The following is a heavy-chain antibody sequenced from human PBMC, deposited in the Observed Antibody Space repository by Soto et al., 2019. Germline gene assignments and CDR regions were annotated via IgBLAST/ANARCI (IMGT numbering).Heavy chain of an antibody. CDR1: SGSISSSNW. CDR3: ASGGDCSSTSCHAPNYFDY. J-gene: IGHJ4*02. Sequence: QVQLQESGPGLVKPSGTLSLTCAVSSGSISSSNWWRWVRQPPGKGLEWIGEIYHSGSTNYNPSLKSRVTISVDKSKDQFSLKLSSVTAADTAVYYCASGGDCSSTSCHAPNYFDYWGQGTLVTVSS. V-gene: IGHV4-4*02. CDR2: IYHSGST. D-gene: IGHD2-2*01.